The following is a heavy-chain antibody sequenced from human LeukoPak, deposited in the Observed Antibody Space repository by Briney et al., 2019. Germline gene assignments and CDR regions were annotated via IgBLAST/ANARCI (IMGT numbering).Heavy chain of an antibody. D-gene: IGHD3-10*01. V-gene: IGHV4-34*01. CDR3: ARVNSDYGSGLDY. Sequence: SETLSLTCAVYGGSFSGYYWSWIRQPPGKGLEWIGEINHSGSTNYNPPLKSRVPISVDTSKNQFSLKLSSVTAADTAVYYCARVNSDYGSGLDYWGQGTLVTVSS. CDR2: INHSGST. CDR1: GGSFSGYY. J-gene: IGHJ4*02.